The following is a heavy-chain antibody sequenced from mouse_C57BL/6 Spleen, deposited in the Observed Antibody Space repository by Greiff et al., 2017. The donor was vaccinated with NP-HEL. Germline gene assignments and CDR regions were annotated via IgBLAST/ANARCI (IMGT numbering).Heavy chain of an antibody. J-gene: IGHJ3*01. Sequence: VQLQQSGAELVRPGASVKLSCTASGFNIKDDYMHWVKQRPEQGLEWIGWIDPENGDTEYASKFQGKATITADTSSNTAYLQLSSLTSEDTAVYYCTRRGSSFWFAYWGQGTLVTVSA. V-gene: IGHV14-4*01. CDR1: GFNIKDDY. CDR3: TRRGSSFWFAY. D-gene: IGHD1-1*01. CDR2: IDPENGDT.